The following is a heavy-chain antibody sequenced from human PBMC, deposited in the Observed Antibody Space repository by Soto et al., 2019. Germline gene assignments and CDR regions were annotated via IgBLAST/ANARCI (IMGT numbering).Heavy chain of an antibody. J-gene: IGHJ4*02. V-gene: IGHV4-38-2*01. D-gene: IGHD2-8*01. CDR1: GDSISIGYY. CDR2: IYHSATT. Sequence: SETLSLTCAGSGDSISIGYYWAWIRQPPGKGLGWRASIYHSATTYYNPSLPRRVPISVDTAKNQFSLQLTSVTTAVSSIYYGGRTDNNGYFAYFGQGNLVTVSS. CDR3: GRTDNNGYFAY.